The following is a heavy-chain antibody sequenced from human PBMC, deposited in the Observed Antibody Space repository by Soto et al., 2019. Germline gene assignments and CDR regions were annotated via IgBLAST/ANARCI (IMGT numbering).Heavy chain of an antibody. CDR2: ISYDGSNK. CDR1: GFTFSSYG. Sequence: LRLSCAASGFTFSSYGMHWVRQAPGKGLEWVAVISYDGSNKYYADSVKGRFTISRDNSKNTLYLQMNSLRAEDTAVYYCAKGYSYGDYYFDYWGQGTLVTVSS. J-gene: IGHJ4*02. CDR3: AKGYSYGDYYFDY. D-gene: IGHD5-18*01. V-gene: IGHV3-30*18.